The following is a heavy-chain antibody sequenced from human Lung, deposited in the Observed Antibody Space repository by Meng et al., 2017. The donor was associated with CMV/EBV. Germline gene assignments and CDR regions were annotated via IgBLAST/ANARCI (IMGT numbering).Heavy chain of an antibody. Sequence: LXXSVSGWSISGYYWSWVRLPPGKGLEYIGYVHFTGRTNYNPYLKSRVTISVDVSKNQFSLKLTSVTAADTAVYYCAGPDKWGNTPHDIFDIWGQGTMVXVSS. CDR3: AGPDKWGNTPHDIFDI. CDR2: VHFTGRT. J-gene: IGHJ3*02. CDR1: GWSISGYY. V-gene: IGHV4-59*03. D-gene: IGHD3-22*01.